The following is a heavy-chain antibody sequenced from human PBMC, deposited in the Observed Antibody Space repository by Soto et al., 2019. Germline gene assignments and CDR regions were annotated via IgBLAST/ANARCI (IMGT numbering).Heavy chain of an antibody. D-gene: IGHD3-3*01. CDR2: ISAYNGNT. CDR3: ARDLREYDFWSGSPPTKYGMDV. V-gene: IGHV1-18*04. CDR1: GYTFTSYG. J-gene: IGHJ6*02. Sequence: ASVKVSCKASGYTFTSYGISWVRQAPGQGLEWMGWISAYNGNTNYAQKLQGRVTMTTDTSTSTAYMELRSLGSDDTAVYYCARDLREYDFWSGSPPTKYGMDVWGQGTTVTVSS.